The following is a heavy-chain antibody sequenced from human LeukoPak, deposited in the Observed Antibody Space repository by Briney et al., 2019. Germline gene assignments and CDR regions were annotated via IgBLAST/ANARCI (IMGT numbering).Heavy chain of an antibody. CDR1: GGSFSGYY. D-gene: IGHD3-22*01. CDR2: INHSGST. J-gene: IGHJ4*02. Sequence: SETLSPTCAVYGGSFSGYYWSWIRQPPGKGLEWIGEINHSGSTNYNPSLKSRVTISVDTSKNQFSLKLSSVTAADTAVYYCARAYYYDSSGYYTDDYWGQGTLVTVSS. V-gene: IGHV4-34*01. CDR3: ARAYYYDSSGYYTDDY.